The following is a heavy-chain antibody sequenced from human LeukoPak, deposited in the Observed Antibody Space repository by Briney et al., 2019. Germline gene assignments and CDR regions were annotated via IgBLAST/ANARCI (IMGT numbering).Heavy chain of an antibody. CDR3: ASCRDYDILTGYFDY. Sequence: SVKVSCKASGGTFSSYAISWVPQAPGQGLEWMGGIIPIFGTANYAQKFQGRVTITADESTSTAYMELSSLRSEDTAVYYCASCRDYDILTGYFDYWGQGTLVTVSS. CDR1: GGTFSSYA. J-gene: IGHJ4*02. CDR2: IIPIFGTA. V-gene: IGHV1-69*13. D-gene: IGHD3-9*01.